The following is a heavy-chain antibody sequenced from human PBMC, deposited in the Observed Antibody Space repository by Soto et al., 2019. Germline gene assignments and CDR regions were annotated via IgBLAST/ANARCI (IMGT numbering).Heavy chain of an antibody. CDR1: GGSISSPNDF. CDR2: IHYRGST. CDR3: ARVPDPGKAAAVGYYMDV. Sequence: PSETLSLTCTVSGGSISSPNDFWGWIRQPPGTGLEWIGSIHYRGSTYYNPSLKSRVTISVDTSKNQFSLKLSSVTAADTAVYYCARVPDPGKAAAVGYYMDVWGKGTTVTVSS. J-gene: IGHJ6*03. V-gene: IGHV4-39*01. D-gene: IGHD6-13*01.